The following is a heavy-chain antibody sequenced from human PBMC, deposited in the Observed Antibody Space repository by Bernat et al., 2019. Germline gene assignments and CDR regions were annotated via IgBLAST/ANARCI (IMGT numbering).Heavy chain of an antibody. CDR1: GFTFSSYA. V-gene: IGHV3-23*01. CDR3: AKCPIRPTEFDY. Sequence: EVQLLESGGGLVQPGGSLRLSCAASGFTFSSYAMSWVRQAPGKGLEWVSAISGSGGSTYYADAGKGRFTISRDNSKNTLYLPMNSLRAEDTAVYYCAKCPIRPTEFDYWGQGTLVTVSS. J-gene: IGHJ4*02. CDR2: ISGSGGST.